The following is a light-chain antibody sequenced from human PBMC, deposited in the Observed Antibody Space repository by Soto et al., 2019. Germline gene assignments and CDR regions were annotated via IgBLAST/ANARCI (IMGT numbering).Light chain of an antibody. J-gene: IGLJ1*01. Sequence: QSVLTQPPSASGSPGQSVTISCTGTSNDVGGYNYVSWYQQHPGKAPKLMIYDVSNRPSGVSNRFSGSKSGNTASLTISGLQAEDEAEYYCVSYTTFSSYVFGTGTKVTVL. V-gene: IGLV2-14*03. CDR1: SNDVGGYNY. CDR2: DVS. CDR3: VSYTTFSSYV.